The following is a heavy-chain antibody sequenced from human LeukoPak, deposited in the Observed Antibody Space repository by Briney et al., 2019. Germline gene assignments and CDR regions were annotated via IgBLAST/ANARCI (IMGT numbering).Heavy chain of an antibody. D-gene: IGHD2-2*01. Sequence: PSETLSLTCSVSGGSISGNYWSWIRQPPGKGLEWIGYIYTSGSTNYNPSLKSRVTISVDTSKNQFSLKLSSMTAADTAVYYCASGVVPAAIDYWGQGTLVTVSS. CDR1: GGSISGNY. V-gene: IGHV4-4*09. J-gene: IGHJ4*02. CDR3: ASGVVPAAIDY. CDR2: IYTSGST.